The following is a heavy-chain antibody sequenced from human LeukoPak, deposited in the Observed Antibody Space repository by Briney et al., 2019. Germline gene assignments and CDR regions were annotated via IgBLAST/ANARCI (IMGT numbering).Heavy chain of an antibody. CDR1: GGSISSYY. CDR3: ARVRGYYYGSGLYYYYGMDV. D-gene: IGHD3-10*01. Sequence: PSETLSLTCTVAGGSISSYYWSWIRQPPGKGLEWIGYIYYSVSTNYNPSLKSRVTISVDTSKNQFSLKLSSVTAADTAVYYCARVRGYYYGSGLYYYYGMDVWGQGTTVTVSS. J-gene: IGHJ6*02. CDR2: IYYSVST. V-gene: IGHV4-59*01.